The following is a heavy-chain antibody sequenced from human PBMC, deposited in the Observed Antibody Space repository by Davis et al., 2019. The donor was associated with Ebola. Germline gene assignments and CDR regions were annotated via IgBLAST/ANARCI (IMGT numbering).Heavy chain of an antibody. CDR3: ARVESIYDFWSGYPRAGLDY. CDR1: GFTFSSYS. D-gene: IGHD3-3*01. Sequence: PGGSLRLSCAASGFTFSSYSMNWVRQAPGKGLEWVSYISSSSSTIYYADSVKGRFTISRDNAKNSLYLQMNSLRDEDTAVYYCARVESIYDFWSGYPRAGLDYWGQGTLVTVSS. J-gene: IGHJ4*02. CDR2: ISSSSSTI. V-gene: IGHV3-48*02.